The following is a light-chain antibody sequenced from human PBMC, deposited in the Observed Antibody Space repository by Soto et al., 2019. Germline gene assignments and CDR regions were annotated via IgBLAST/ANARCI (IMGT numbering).Light chain of an antibody. V-gene: IGLV2-14*01. J-gene: IGLJ1*01. CDR2: EVS. CDR3: SSYTSSGTRV. Sequence: QSALTQPASVSGSPGQSITISCTGTTSDVGGYNFVSWYQLHPGKAPKLMIFEVSNRPSGVSNRFSGSMSGNTASLTISGLQAEDEADYYCSSYTSSGTRVFGTGTKLTVL. CDR1: TSDVGGYNF.